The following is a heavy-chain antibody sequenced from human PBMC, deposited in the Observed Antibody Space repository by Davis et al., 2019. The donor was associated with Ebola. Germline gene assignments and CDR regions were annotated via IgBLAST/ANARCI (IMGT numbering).Heavy chain of an antibody. CDR3: AKGRYQLLLSPGMDV. Sequence: GESLKISCAVSGFTFSGFWMSWVRQAPGKGLEWVANIKEDGSEKYYVDSVKGRFTISRDNAKNSLYLQMNSLRAEDTALYYCAKGRYQLLLSPGMDVWGQGTTVTVSS. CDR1: GFTFSGFW. V-gene: IGHV3-7*03. CDR2: IKEDGSEK. J-gene: IGHJ6*02. D-gene: IGHD2-2*01.